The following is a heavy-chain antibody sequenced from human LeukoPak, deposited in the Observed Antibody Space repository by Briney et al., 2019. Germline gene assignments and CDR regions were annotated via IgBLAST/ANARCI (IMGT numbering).Heavy chain of an antibody. J-gene: IGHJ4*02. CDR2: ISGSGGST. D-gene: IGHD3-3*01. CDR1: GFTFSSYA. CDR3: AIKPDFGDFWAHDY. Sequence: SGGSLRLSCAASGFTFSSYAMSWVRQAPGKGLEWVSAISGSGGSTYYADSVKGRFTISRDNSKNTLYLQMNSLRAEDTAVYYCAIKPDFGDFWAHDYWGQGTLVTVSS. V-gene: IGHV3-23*01.